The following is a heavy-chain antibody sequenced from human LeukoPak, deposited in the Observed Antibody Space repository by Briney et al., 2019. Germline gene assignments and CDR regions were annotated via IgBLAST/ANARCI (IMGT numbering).Heavy chain of an antibody. Sequence: SETLSLTCTVSGGSISSGGYYWSWIRQHPGTGLEWIGYIYYSGSTYYNPSLKSRVTISVDTSKNQFSLKLSSVTAADTAVYYCARDRDNSGYSSSWYRNYYYYYGMDVWGQGTTVTVSS. V-gene: IGHV4-31*03. CDR1: GGSISSGGYY. J-gene: IGHJ6*02. D-gene: IGHD6-13*01. CDR3: ARDRDNSGYSSSWYRNYYYYYGMDV. CDR2: IYYSGST.